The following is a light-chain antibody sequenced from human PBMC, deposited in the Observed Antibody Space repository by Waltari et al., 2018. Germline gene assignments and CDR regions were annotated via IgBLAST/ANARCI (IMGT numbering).Light chain of an antibody. Sequence: DVVMTQSHLFLPITPRQPPSIPSRSRQSRLHSNGNTDLNWYRQKPGQPPRSLIYDVSNRDSGVPERFSGRGAGTDFTLKISRVEAEDVGMYYCGQGAHLPRTVGGGTRVEIK. CDR2: DVS. CDR3: GQGAHLPRT. V-gene: IGKV2-30*02. CDR1: QSRLHSNGNTD. J-gene: IGKJ4*01.